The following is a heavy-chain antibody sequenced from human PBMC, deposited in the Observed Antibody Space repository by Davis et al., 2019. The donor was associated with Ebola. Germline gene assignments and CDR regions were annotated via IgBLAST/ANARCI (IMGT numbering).Heavy chain of an antibody. CDR2: MSGSGGST. J-gene: IGHJ4*02. CDR3: ARLMYYDLWSGYFDY. V-gene: IGHV3-23*01. CDR1: GFTFSRYW. Sequence: PGGSLRLSCVASGFTFSRYWMHWVRQVPGKGLEWVSAMSGSGGSTFYADSVKGRFTISRDNSKNTLYVQMNSLRAEDTAVYYCARLMYYDLWSGYFDYWGQGTQVTVSS. D-gene: IGHD3-3*01.